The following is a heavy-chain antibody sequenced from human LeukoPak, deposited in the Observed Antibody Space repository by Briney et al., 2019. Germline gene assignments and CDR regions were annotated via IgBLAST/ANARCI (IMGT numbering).Heavy chain of an antibody. CDR1: GVTLSSYA. J-gene: IGHJ4*02. CDR3: AKSLTRAFLYFDY. Sequence: GGSLRLSCAASGVTLSSYAMSWARQAPGKGLEWVSAISGSGGSTYYADSVKGRFTISRDNSKNTLYLQMNSLRAEDTAVYYCAKSLTRAFLYFDYWGQGTLVTVSS. CDR2: ISGSGGST. D-gene: IGHD2/OR15-2a*01. V-gene: IGHV3-23*01.